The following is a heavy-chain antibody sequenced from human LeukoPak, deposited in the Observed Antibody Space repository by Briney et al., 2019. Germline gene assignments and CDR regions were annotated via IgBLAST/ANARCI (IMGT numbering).Heavy chain of an antibody. V-gene: IGHV1-69*01. J-gene: IGHJ6*03. D-gene: IGHD2-15*01. CDR2: IIPIFGTA. CDR3: ARCSSCYPYYYYYYMDV. CDR1: GGTFSSYA. Sequence: SVKVSCKASGGTFSSYAISWVRQAPGQGLEWMGGIIPIFGTANYAQKFQGRVTITADESTSTAYMELSSLRSEDTTVYYCARCSSCYPYYYYYYMDVWGKGTTVTVSS.